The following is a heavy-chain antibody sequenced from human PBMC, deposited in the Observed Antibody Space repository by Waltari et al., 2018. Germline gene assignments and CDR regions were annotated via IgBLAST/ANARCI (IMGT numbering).Heavy chain of an antibody. V-gene: IGHV4-4*02. J-gene: IGHJ5*02. CDR1: GDSVTSPNW. Sequence: QLQLQESGPGLVKPSGTLSLSCAVSGDSVTSPNWWSWVRQSPQRGLAWIGQVLSTGKTNYSPSFASRVTMSLDASSNQFSLKVTSATAADTAVYYCARDRGRGLYLDAWGPGTLVTVSP. D-gene: IGHD2-15*01. CDR3: ARDRGRGLYLDA. CDR2: VLSTGKT.